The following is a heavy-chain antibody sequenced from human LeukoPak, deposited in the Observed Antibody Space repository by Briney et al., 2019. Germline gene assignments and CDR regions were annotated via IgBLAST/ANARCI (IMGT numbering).Heavy chain of an antibody. CDR1: GGSLSSAY. CDR2: IFYTGST. V-gene: IGHV4-59*01. Sequence: PSETLSLTCTVSGGSLSSAYWSWLRQPPGKGLEWIGYIFYTGSTNYNPSLKSRVTISVLTSKDRFSLKLSSVTAADTAVYFCARGPYSYDSSGAFDIWGQGTMVTVSS. J-gene: IGHJ3*02. CDR3: ARGPYSYDSSGAFDI. D-gene: IGHD3-22*01.